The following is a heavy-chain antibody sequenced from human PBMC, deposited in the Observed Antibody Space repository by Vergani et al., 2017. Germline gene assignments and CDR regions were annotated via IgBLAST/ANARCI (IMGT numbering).Heavy chain of an antibody. V-gene: IGHV3-74*01. J-gene: IGHJ6*03. D-gene: IGHD5-18*01. CDR2: INSDGSST. CDR1: GFTFSSYW. Sequence: EVQLVESGGGLVQPGGSLRLSCAASGFTFSSYWMHWVRQAPGKGLVWVSRINSDGSSTSYADSVKGRFTISRDNAKNTLYLQMNSLRAEDTAVYYCARDRGSGYSYGYLTIKAYYYYYYMDVWGKGTTVTVSS. CDR3: ARDRGSGYSYGYLTIKAYYYYYYMDV.